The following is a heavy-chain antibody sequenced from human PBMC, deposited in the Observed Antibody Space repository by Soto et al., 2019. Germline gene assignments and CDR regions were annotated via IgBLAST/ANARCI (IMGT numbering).Heavy chain of an antibody. D-gene: IGHD3-10*01. V-gene: IGHV3-74*01. CDR1: GFTFSIYW. Sequence: EVQLVESGGGLVQPGGSLRLSCAASGFTFSIYWMHWVRQAPGKGLVWVSRIYDDGGAINYADSVKGRFTISRDNVRNTLYLQMNSLRAEDTAVYYCARGTGGLQHWGHGTLVTVSS. CDR2: IYDDGGAI. CDR3: ARGTGGLQH. J-gene: IGHJ1*01.